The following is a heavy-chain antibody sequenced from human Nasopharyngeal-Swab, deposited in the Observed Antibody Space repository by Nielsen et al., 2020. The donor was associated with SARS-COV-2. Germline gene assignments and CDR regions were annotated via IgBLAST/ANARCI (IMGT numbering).Heavy chain of an antibody. D-gene: IGHD3-9*01. CDR2: ISSSSSNI. V-gene: IGHV3-48*04. Sequence: GESLKISCAASGFTFSSYSMNWVRQAPGKGLEWVSYISSSSSNIYYADSVKGRFAISRDNAKNSLFLQLNSLRAEDTAVYYCARSRLGYWGQGTLVTVSS. J-gene: IGHJ4*02. CDR3: ARSRLGY. CDR1: GFTFSSYS.